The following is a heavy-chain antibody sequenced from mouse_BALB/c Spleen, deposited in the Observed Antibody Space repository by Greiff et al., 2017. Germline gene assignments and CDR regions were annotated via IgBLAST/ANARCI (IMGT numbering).Heavy chain of an antibody. CDR1: GFNIKDYY. J-gene: IGHJ4*01. Sequence: VQLQQSGAELVRPGALVKLSCKASGFNIKDYYMHWVKQRPEQGLEWIGWIDPENGNTIYDPKFQGKASITADTSSNTAYLQLSSPTSEDTAVYYCARGGYDRYAMDYWGQGTSVTVSS. D-gene: IGHD2-2*01. V-gene: IGHV14-1*02. CDR2: IDPENGNT. CDR3: ARGGYDRYAMDY.